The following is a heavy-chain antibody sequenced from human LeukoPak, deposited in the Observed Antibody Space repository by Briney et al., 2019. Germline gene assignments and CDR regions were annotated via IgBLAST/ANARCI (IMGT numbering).Heavy chain of an antibody. CDR1: GFPFSNYA. V-gene: IGHV3-64D*09. D-gene: IGHD6-13*01. CDR3: VKDGGMGDAFDI. J-gene: IGHJ3*02. CDR2: ISSSGGNT. Sequence: GGSLRLSCSASGFPFSNYAMHWVRQAPGKGLEYVSAISSSGGNTYYADSLKGRFTISRDNSKNTLCLQMSSLRAEDTALYYCVKDGGMGDAFDIWGQGTMVTVSS.